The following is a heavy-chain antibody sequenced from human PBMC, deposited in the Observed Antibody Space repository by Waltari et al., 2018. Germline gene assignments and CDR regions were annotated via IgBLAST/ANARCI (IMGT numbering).Heavy chain of an antibody. J-gene: IGHJ3*01. CDR2: INESGST. CDR3: ARHRDPGHSFDV. D-gene: IGHD2-21*01. V-gene: IGHV4-34*01. CDR1: GGFLSGHW. Sequence: QVQLQQWGAGLLKPSETLSLTCAVHGGFLSGHWWSWIRKPPGKGLEWIGEINESGSTNYRPSLKSRAAISVDTSRNQFSLKLSSVTAADTAIYYCARHRDPGHSFDVWGQGTVTVSS.